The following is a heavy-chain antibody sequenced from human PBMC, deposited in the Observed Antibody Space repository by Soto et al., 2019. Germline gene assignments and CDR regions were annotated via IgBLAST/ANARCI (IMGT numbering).Heavy chain of an antibody. J-gene: IGHJ4*02. V-gene: IGHV3-30-3*01. D-gene: IGHD3-10*01. Sequence: QVQLVESGGGVVQPGRSLRLSCAASGFTFSSYAMHWVRQAPGKGLEWVAVISYDGGNKYYADSVKGRFTISRDYSKNTLYLQINCLRTEDTAVYYCARPDYGSGSYPDYWGQGTLVTVSS. CDR1: GFTFSSYA. CDR3: ARPDYGSGSYPDY. CDR2: ISYDGGNK.